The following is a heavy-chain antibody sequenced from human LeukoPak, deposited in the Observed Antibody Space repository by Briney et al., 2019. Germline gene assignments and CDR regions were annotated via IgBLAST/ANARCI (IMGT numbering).Heavy chain of an antibody. CDR1: GYTFTGYY. J-gene: IGHJ4*02. D-gene: IGHD4-17*01. CDR3: ARDPRALTVTTWYYFDY. Sequence: ASVKVSCKASGYTFTGYYMHWVRQAPGQGLEWMGIINPSGGSTSYAQKFQGRVTMTRDTSTSTVYMELSSLRSEDTAVYYCARDPRALTVTTWYYFDYWGQGTLVTVSS. CDR2: INPSGGST. V-gene: IGHV1-46*01.